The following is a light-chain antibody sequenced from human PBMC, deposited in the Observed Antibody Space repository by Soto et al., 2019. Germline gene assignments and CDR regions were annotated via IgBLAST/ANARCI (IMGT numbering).Light chain of an antibody. CDR2: DAS. CDR1: QSVSSY. Sequence: EIVLTQSPATLSLSPGERATLSCRASQSVSSYLAWYQQKPGQAPRLLIYDASSRATGIPARFSGSGSGTDSPLTISSLEPEDFAFYYCQHRSNGGGEYTFGQGTKLEIK. CDR3: QHRSNGGGEYT. V-gene: IGKV3-11*01. J-gene: IGKJ2*01.